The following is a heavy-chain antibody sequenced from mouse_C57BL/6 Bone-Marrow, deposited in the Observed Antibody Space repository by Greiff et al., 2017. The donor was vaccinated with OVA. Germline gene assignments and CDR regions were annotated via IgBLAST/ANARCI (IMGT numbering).Heavy chain of an antibody. CDR1: FSPFPLYF. J-gene: IGHJ2*01. Sequence: QVQLQQPGAELVKPGASVTMSCTASFSPFPLYFITWVKQRPGQGLEWIGDIYPGSGSTNYNEKFKSKATLTVDTSSSTAYMQLSSLTSEDSAVYYCARSLLRDDWGQGTTRTVSA. D-gene: IGHD1-1*01. CDR2: IYPGSGST. V-gene: IGHV1-55*01. CDR3: ARSLLRDD.